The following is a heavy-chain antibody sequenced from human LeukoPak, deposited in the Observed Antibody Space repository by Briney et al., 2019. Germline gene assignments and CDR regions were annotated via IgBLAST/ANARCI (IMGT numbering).Heavy chain of an antibody. CDR2: IDDDGAGT. D-gene: IGHD5-12*01. J-gene: IGHJ5*02. Sequence: GGSLRLSCAASGFPFSGYWMHWVRQAPGKGLVWVSRIDDDGAGTTYADSVKGRFTISRDNAKNTLYLQMNSLRVEDTAVYYCAGSASGYDAWGQGTLVTVSS. CDR3: AGSASGYDA. V-gene: IGHV3-74*01. CDR1: GFPFSGYW.